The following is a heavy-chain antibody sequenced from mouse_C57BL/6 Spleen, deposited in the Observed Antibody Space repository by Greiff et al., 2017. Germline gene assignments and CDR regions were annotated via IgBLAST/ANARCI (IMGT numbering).Heavy chain of an antibody. CDR2: IRSKSNNYAT. J-gene: IGHJ1*03. Sequence: EVKLVESGGGLVQPKGSLKLSCAASGFSFNTYAMNWVRQAPGKGLEWVARIRSKSNNYATYYADSVKDRFTISRDDSESMLYLQMNNLKTEDTAMYYCVRHPGGNRYFDVWGTGTTVTVSS. CDR3: VRHPGGNRYFDV. CDR1: GFSFNTYA. D-gene: IGHD2-1*01. V-gene: IGHV10-1*01.